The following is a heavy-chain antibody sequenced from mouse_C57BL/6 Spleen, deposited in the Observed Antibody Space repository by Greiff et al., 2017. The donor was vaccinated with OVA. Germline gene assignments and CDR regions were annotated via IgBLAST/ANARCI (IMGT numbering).Heavy chain of an antibody. CDR3: ASGYYDYEGYFDV. D-gene: IGHD2-4*01. Sequence: SVAELVRPGASVKLSCTASGFNIKNTYMHWVKQRPEQGLEWIGRIDPATGNTKYAPKLQGKATITADTSSNTAYLQLSSLTSEDTAIYYCASGYYDYEGYFDVWGTGTTVTVSS. J-gene: IGHJ1*03. CDR2: IDPATGNT. V-gene: IGHV14-3*01. CDR1: GFNIKNTY.